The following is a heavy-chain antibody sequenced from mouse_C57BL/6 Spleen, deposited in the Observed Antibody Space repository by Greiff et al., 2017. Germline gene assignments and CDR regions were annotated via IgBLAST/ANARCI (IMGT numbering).Heavy chain of an antibody. V-gene: IGHV1-69*01. J-gene: IGHJ2*01. CDR1: GYTFTSYW. Sequence: QVQLKQPGAELVMPGASVKLSCKASGYTFTSYWMHWVKQRPGQGLEWIGEIDPSDSYTNYNQKFKGKSTLTVDKSSSTAYMQLSSLTSEDSAVYYCARSTTVVAPSFDYWGQGTTLTVSS. CDR2: IDPSDSYT. CDR3: ARSTTVVAPSFDY. D-gene: IGHD1-1*01.